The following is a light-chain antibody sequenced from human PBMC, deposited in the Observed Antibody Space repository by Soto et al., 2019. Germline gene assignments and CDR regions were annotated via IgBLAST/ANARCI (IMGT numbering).Light chain of an antibody. V-gene: IGLV2-23*02. CDR1: SSDVGSYNL. CDR3: CSYAGSSPYV. Sequence: QSLLTQPASVSGSPGQSITISCTGTSSDVGSYNLVSWYQQHPGKAPKLMIYEVSKRPSGVSNRFSGSKSGNTASLTISGLQAEDEADYYCCSYAGSSPYVFGTGTKVTV. CDR2: EVS. J-gene: IGLJ1*01.